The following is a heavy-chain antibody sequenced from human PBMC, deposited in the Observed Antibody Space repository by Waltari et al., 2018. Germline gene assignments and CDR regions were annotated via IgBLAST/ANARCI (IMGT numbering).Heavy chain of an antibody. V-gene: IGHV4-34*01. Sequence: QVQLQQWGAGLLKPSETLSLTCAVYGGSFSGYYWSWIRQPPGKGLEWIGEINHSGSTDYNPSLKRRVTISVDTSKNQFSLKLSSVTAADTAVYYCARGPVVVTAYYGMDVWGQGTTVTVSS. CDR3: ARGPVVVTAYYGMDV. J-gene: IGHJ6*02. D-gene: IGHD2-21*02. CDR1: GGSFSGYY. CDR2: INHSGST.